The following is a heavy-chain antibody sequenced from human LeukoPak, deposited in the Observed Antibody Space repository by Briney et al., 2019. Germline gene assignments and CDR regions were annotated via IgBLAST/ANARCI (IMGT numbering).Heavy chain of an antibody. CDR1: GYTFTSYY. CDR2: IIPIFGTA. J-gene: IGHJ3*02. D-gene: IGHD3-10*01. Sequence: VASVKVSCKASGYTFTSYYMHWVRQAPGQGLEWMGGIIPIFGTANYAQKFQGRVTITADKSTSTAYMELSSLRSEDTAMYYCAKKKDGGDAFDIWGQGTMVTVSS. CDR3: AKKKDGGDAFDI. V-gene: IGHV1-69*06.